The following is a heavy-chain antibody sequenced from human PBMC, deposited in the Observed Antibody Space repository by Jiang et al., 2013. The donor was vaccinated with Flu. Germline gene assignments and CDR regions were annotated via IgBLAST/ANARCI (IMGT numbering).Heavy chain of an antibody. CDR3: ARQGSGGRSFDI. V-gene: IGHV6-1*01. D-gene: IGHD2-8*02. Sequence: QTLSLTCAISGDSVSSNSATWNWIGQSPSGGLEWLGRTYYRSKWSNDYAVSVKSRITIKADTSKNQFFLQLNSVTPEDTAIFYCARQGSGGRSFDIWGQGTMVTVSS. CDR2: TYYRSKWSN. J-gene: IGHJ3*02. CDR1: GDSVSSNSAT.